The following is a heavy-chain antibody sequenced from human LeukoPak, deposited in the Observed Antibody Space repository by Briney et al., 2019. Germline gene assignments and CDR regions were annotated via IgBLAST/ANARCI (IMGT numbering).Heavy chain of an antibody. CDR3: ARDRNIAAAGTRSLDY. Sequence: ASVKVSCKASGYTFTCYGISWVRQAPGQGLEWMGWISAYNGNTNYAQKLQGRVTMTTDTSTSTAYMELRSLRSDDTAVYYCARDRNIAAAGTRSLDYWGQGTLVTVSS. J-gene: IGHJ4*02. CDR2: ISAYNGNT. D-gene: IGHD6-13*01. CDR1: GYTFTCYG. V-gene: IGHV1-18*04.